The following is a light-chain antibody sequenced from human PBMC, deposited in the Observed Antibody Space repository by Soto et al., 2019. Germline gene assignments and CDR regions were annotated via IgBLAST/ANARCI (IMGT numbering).Light chain of an antibody. V-gene: IGLV1-44*01. J-gene: IGLJ2*01. CDR1: SSNIGSNT. CDR2: PNN. CDR3: AAWDDSLNGVV. Sequence: QSVLTQPPSASGTPGQRVTISCSGSSSNIGSNTVNWYQLLPGTAPKLLIYPNNDRPSGVPDRFSGSKSGTSASLAISGLQSEDEADYYCAAWDDSLNGVVFCGGTKLTVL.